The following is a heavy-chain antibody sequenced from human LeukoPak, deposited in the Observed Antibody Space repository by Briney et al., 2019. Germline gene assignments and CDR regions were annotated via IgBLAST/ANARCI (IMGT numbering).Heavy chain of an antibody. Sequence: ASVKVSCKASGYTFTSYYMHWVRQAPGQGLEWMGTINPSGGSTSYAQKFQGRVTMTRDTSTSTVYMELSSLRSEDTAVYYCARGPLGDYYCSGGSCYILENWFDPWGQGTLVTVSS. V-gene: IGHV1-46*01. CDR2: INPSGGST. D-gene: IGHD2-15*01. CDR3: ARGPLGDYYCSGGSCYILENWFDP. CDR1: GYTFTSYY. J-gene: IGHJ5*02.